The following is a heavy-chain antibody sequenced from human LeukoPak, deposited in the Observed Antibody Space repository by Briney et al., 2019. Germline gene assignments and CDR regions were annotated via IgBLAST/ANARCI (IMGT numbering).Heavy chain of an antibody. CDR1: GFIFSSYS. Sequence: PGGSLRLSCAASGFIFSSYSMNWIRQAPGKGLEWVSYISSSGSTIYYADSVKGRFTISRDNAKNSLYLQMNSLRAEDTAVYYCARDRYYHGSGSYLGYWGQGTLVTVSS. CDR2: ISSSGSTI. CDR3: ARDRYYHGSGSYLGY. D-gene: IGHD3-10*01. J-gene: IGHJ4*02. V-gene: IGHV3-48*04.